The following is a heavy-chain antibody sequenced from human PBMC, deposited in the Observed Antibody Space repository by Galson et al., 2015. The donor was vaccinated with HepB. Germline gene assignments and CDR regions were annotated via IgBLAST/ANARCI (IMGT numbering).Heavy chain of an antibody. J-gene: IGHJ6*02. CDR1: GFTFSSYS. CDR2: ISSSSSTI. Sequence: SLRLSCAASGFTFSSYSMNWVRQAPGKGLEWVSYISSSSSTIYYADSVKGRFTISRDNAKNSLYLQMNSLRAEDTAVYYCARSTIFGVVIPGFPPQVADYGMDVWGQGTTVTVSS. V-gene: IGHV3-48*04. CDR3: ARSTIFGVVIPGFPPQVADYGMDV. D-gene: IGHD3-3*01.